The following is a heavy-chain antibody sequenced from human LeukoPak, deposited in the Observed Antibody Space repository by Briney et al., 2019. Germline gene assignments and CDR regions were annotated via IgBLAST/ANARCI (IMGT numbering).Heavy chain of an antibody. Sequence: ASVKVSCKASGYTFTSYDINWVRQATGQGLEWMGWISAYNGNTNYAQKLQGRVTMTTDASTSTAYMELRSLRSDDTAVYYCARGVDCSSTSCYASYNWFDPWGQGTLVTVSS. D-gene: IGHD2-2*01. CDR2: ISAYNGNT. CDR3: ARGVDCSSTSCYASYNWFDP. J-gene: IGHJ5*02. V-gene: IGHV1-18*01. CDR1: GYTFTSYD.